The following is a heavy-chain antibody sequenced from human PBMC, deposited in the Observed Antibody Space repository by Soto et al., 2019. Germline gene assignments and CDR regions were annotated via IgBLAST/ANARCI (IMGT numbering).Heavy chain of an antibody. CDR1: NGSIGTYY. CDR2: VYYSGSA. J-gene: IGHJ5*02. D-gene: IGHD3-9*01. Sequence: SETLSLTCTVSNGSIGTYYWTWVRQPPGKGLEWIGYVYYSGSANYNPSLKSRVGMSIDTSKNQFSLELKSVTAADTATYFCVRDYLLTGFDTCGPGTLVTVSS. CDR3: VRDYLLTGFDT. V-gene: IGHV4-59*01.